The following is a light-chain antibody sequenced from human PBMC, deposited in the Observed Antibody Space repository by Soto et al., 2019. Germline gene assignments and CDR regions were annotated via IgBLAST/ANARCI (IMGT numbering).Light chain of an antibody. J-gene: IGLJ2*01. CDR1: SSNIGAGYD. CDR2: GNS. Sequence: QSVLTQPPSVSGAPGQRVTISCTGSSSNIGAGYDVHWYQQLPGTAPKLLIYGNSNRPSGVPDRFSGSKSGTSASLAITGRQAEDEAEYYGQSYDSSLSGCVFGGGTKLTVL. CDR3: QSYDSSLSGCV. V-gene: IGLV1-40*01.